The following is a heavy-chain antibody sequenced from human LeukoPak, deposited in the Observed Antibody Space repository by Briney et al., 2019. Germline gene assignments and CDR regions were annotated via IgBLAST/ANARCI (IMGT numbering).Heavy chain of an antibody. Sequence: SETLSLTCTVSDGSISSYYWSWIRQPPGKGLEWTGYIYYSGSTNYNPSLKSRVTISVDTSKNQFSLKLSSVTAAGTAVYYCARVPYYYDSSGYYPWGQGTLVTVSS. J-gene: IGHJ5*02. CDR2: IYYSGST. V-gene: IGHV4-59*01. CDR1: DGSISSYY. D-gene: IGHD3-22*01. CDR3: ARVPYYYDSSGYYP.